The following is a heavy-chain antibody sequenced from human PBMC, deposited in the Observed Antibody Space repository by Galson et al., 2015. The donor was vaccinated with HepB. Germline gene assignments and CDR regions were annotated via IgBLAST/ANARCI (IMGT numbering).Heavy chain of an antibody. J-gene: IGHJ4*02. CDR2: ISAWNGNT. V-gene: IGHV1-18*04. D-gene: IGHD3-9*01. CDR3: ARSDLSHPDVLTAYWQGHFDY. CDR1: GYTFTSYA. Sequence: SVKVSCKASGYTFTSYAFNWVRQAPGQGLEWMGWISAWNGNTNYAQKFQGRVTMTTDTSTSTAYMELRSLRSDDTAVYYCARSDLSHPDVLTAYWQGHFDYWGQGTLVTVSS.